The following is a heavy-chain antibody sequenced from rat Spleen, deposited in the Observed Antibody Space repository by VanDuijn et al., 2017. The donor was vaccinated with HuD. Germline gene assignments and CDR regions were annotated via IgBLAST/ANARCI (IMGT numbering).Heavy chain of an antibody. CDR2: ISTGGGNT. V-gene: IGHV5S13*01. J-gene: IGHJ2*01. Sequence: EVQLVESDGGLVQPGRSLKLSCAASGFTFSDYGVAWVRQAPTKGLEWIASISTGGGNTYYRDSVKGRFTISRANAKSTLSLQMDSLRSEDTATYYCARRHYGYTDYFDYWGQGVMVTVSS. CDR3: ARRHYGYTDYFDY. D-gene: IGHD1-9*01. CDR1: GFTFSDYG.